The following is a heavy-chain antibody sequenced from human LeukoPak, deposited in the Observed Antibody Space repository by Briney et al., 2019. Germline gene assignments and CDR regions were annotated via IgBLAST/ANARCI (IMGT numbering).Heavy chain of an antibody. CDR1: GGSFSGYY. D-gene: IGHD4-17*01. Sequence: SETLSLTCAVYGGSFSGYYWSWIRQPPGKGLEWIGEINHSGSTYYNPSLKSRVTISVDTSKNQFSLKLSSVTAADTAVYYCAIDYGDSHAFDIWGQGTMVTVSS. CDR2: INHSGST. V-gene: IGHV4-34*01. CDR3: AIDYGDSHAFDI. J-gene: IGHJ3*02.